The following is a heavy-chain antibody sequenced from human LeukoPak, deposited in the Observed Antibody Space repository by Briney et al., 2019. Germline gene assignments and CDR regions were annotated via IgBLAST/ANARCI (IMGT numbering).Heavy chain of an antibody. CDR1: GFTFSSYA. V-gene: IGHV3-23*01. Sequence: GGSLRLSCAASGFTFSSYAMSWVRQAPWKGLEWVSSIRGSDGSTYYADSVKGRFAISRDNSKNTLYLQMNSLRAEDTAVYYCAKDVYGDYGGLDYWGQGTLVTVSS. CDR2: IRGSDGST. D-gene: IGHD4-17*01. CDR3: AKDVYGDYGGLDY. J-gene: IGHJ4*02.